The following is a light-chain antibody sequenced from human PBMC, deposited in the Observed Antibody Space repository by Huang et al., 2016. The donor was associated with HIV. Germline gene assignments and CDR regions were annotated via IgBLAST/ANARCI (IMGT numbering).Light chain of an antibody. CDR2: GVS. Sequence: EIVMTQSPATLSVSTGERVTLSCRASQSLSSQLAWYQQKRGQAHRLLIYGVSTRATDSPARFSGSGSGTDFTLTINSLQSEDFATYYCQQYNDWPLTFGQGTEVEIK. V-gene: IGKV3-15*01. J-gene: IGKJ1*01. CDR3: QQYNDWPLT. CDR1: QSLSSQ.